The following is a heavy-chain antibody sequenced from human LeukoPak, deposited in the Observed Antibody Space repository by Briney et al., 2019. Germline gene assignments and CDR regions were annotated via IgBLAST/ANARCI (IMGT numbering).Heavy chain of an antibody. J-gene: IGHJ6*02. CDR1: GGTFSSYA. V-gene: IGHV1-69*13. Sequence: SVKVSCKASGGTFSSYAISWVRQAPGQGLEWMGGIIPIFGTANYAQKFQGRVTITADESTSTAYMELSSLRFEDTAVYYCARDRDGDYKSYYYYYGMDVWGQGTTVTVSS. CDR3: ARDRDGDYKSYYYYYGMDV. CDR2: IIPIFGTA. D-gene: IGHD4-17*01.